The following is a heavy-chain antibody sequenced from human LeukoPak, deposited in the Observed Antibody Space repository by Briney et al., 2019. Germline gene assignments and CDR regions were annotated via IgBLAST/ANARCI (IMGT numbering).Heavy chain of an antibody. D-gene: IGHD1-14*01. CDR1: GFTFSSYG. J-gene: IGHJ3*02. CDR2: IRYDGSNK. Sequence: AGGSLRLSCAASGFTFSSYGMHWVRQAPGKGLEWVAFIRYDGSNKYYADSVKGRFTISRDNSKNTLYLQMNSLRAEDTAVYYCATTGADAFDIWGQGTMVTVSS. CDR3: ATTGADAFDI. V-gene: IGHV3-30*02.